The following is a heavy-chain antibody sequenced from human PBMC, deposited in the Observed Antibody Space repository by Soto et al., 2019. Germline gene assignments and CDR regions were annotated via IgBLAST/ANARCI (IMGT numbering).Heavy chain of an antibody. J-gene: IGHJ4*01. V-gene: IGHV2-70*04. CDR1: GSSLGTSGIS. D-gene: IGHD3-22*01. CDR3: ASMMSDYYSRGLDF. Sequence: PTVVDPTEPRTLTCTFSGSSLGTSGISVSWIRQAPGKALEWLARIDWEEDRFYSTSLKTRLTISKETSNNPVTLTMTRMTPVETETHYFASMMSDYYSRGLDFCGYASLV. CDR2: IDWEEDR.